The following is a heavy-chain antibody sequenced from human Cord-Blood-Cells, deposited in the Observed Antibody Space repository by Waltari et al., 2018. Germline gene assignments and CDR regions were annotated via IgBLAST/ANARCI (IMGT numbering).Heavy chain of an antibody. J-gene: IGHJ4*02. V-gene: IGHV1-69*01. Sequence: QVQLVQAGAEVKKPGSSVKVSCTASGGTFSSYAISWVRQAPGQGLEWMGGIIPIFGTANYAQKFQGRVTITADESMSTAYMELSSLRSEDTAVYYCARGPPGRGYSGYGHFDYWGQGTLVTVSS. CDR3: ARGPPGRGYSGYGHFDY. D-gene: IGHD5-12*01. CDR1: GGTFSSYA. CDR2: IIPIFGTA.